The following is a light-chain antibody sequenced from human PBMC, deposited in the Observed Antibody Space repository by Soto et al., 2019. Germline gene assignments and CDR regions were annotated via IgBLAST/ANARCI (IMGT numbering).Light chain of an antibody. CDR1: SGHSSYA. V-gene: IGLV4-69*01. CDR3: QTYEV. J-gene: IGLJ2*01. CDR2: LNGDGSH. Sequence: QPVLTQSPSASASLGASVKLTCTLSSGHSSYAIAWHQQQPEKGPRYLMKLNGDGSHSKGDGIPDRFSGSSSGAERYLTISSLQSEDEADYYCQTYEVFGGGTKLTVL.